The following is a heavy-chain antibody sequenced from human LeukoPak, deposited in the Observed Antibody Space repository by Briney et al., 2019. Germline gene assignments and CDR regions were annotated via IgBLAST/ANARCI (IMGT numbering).Heavy chain of an antibody. CDR3: AREGAAAESDY. V-gene: IGHV4-61*02. Sequence: PSETLSLTCTVSGDSINSGSYYWSWIRQPAGKGLEWIGRIYTSGSTNYNPSLKSRVTISVDTSKNQFSLKLSSVTAADTAVYYCAREGAAAESDYWGQGTLVTVSS. CDR1: GDSINSGSYY. CDR2: IYTSGST. J-gene: IGHJ4*02. D-gene: IGHD6-13*01.